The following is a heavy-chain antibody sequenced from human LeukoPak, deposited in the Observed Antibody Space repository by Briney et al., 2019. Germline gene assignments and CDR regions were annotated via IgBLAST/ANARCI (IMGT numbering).Heavy chain of an antibody. CDR1: GFTFSSYG. CDR2: IWYDGSNK. Sequence: GGSLRLSCAASGFTFSSYGMHWVRQAPGKGLEWVAVIWYDGSNKYYADSVKGRFTISRDNSKNTLYLQMNSLRVEDTAVYYCARDSAAADYYYGMDVWGQGTTVTVSS. J-gene: IGHJ6*02. CDR3: ARDSAAADYYYGMDV. D-gene: IGHD6-13*01. V-gene: IGHV3-33*01.